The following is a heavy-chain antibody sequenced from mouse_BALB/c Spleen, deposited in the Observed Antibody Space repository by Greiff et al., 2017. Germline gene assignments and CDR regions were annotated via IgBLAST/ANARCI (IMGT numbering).Heavy chain of an antibody. CDR3: AREGVWITRGFAY. J-gene: IGHJ3*01. V-gene: IGHV14-3*02. Sequence: EVMLVESGAELVKPGASVKLSCTASGFNIKDTYMHWVKQRPEQGLEWIGRIDPANGNTKYDPKFQGKATITADTSSNTAYLQLSSLTSEDTAVYYCAREGVWITRGFAYWGQGTLVTVSA. CDR1: GFNIKDTY. CDR2: IDPANGNT. D-gene: IGHD2-4*01.